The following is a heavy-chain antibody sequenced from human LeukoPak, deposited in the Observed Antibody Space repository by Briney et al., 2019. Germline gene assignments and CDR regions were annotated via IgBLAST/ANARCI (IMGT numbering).Heavy chain of an antibody. CDR1: GGSISSGGYY. V-gene: IGHV4-39*01. D-gene: IGHD3-22*01. CDR3: ARHGPHYYDSSGY. J-gene: IGHJ4*02. CDR2: INHSGST. Sequence: SQTLSLTCTVSGGSISSGGYYWSWIRQPPGKGLEWIGEINHSGSTNYNPSLKSRVTISVDTSKNQFSLKLSSVTAADTAVYYCARHGPHYYDSSGYWGQGTLVTVSS.